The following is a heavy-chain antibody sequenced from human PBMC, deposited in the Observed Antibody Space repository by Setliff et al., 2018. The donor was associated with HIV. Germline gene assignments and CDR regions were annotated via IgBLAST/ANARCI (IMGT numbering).Heavy chain of an antibody. CDR3: ARGRRSSGWYVYH. V-gene: IGHV4-61*09. J-gene: IGHJ4*02. D-gene: IGHD6-19*01. CDR2: IYTSGST. CDR1: GGSISSGSYY. Sequence: SETLSLTCTVSGGSISSGSYYWSWIRQPAGKGLEWIGHIYTSGSTNYNPSLKSRVTISVDTSTNLFSLKLSSVTAADTAVYYCARGRRSSGWYVYHWGQGTLVTVSS.